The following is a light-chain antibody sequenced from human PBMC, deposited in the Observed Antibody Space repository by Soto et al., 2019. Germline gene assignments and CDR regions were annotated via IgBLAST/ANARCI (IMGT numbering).Light chain of an antibody. CDR2: DVS. CDR3: SSYTGSSTYV. Sequence: QSALTQPASVSGSPGQSITISCTGTSSDVGGYNYVSWYQQYPGKAPKLMIYDVSNRPSGVSNRFSGSKSGNTASLTISGLQAEDESDYYCSSYTGSSTYVFGTGTKPTVL. CDR1: SSDVGGYNY. J-gene: IGLJ1*01. V-gene: IGLV2-14*01.